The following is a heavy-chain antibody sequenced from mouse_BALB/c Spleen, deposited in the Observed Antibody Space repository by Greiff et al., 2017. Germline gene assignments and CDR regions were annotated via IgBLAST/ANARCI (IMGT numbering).Heavy chain of an antibody. CDR2: ISYSGST. J-gene: IGHJ3*01. D-gene: IGHD2-4*01. Sequence: EVQGVESGPGLVKPSQSLSLTCTVTGYSITSDYAWNWIRQFPGNKLEWMGYISYSGSTSYNPSLKSRISITRDTSKNQFFLQLNSVTTEDTATYYCARGEYDYGFAYWGQRTLVTVSA. CDR3: ARGEYDYGFAY. CDR1: GYSITSDYA. V-gene: IGHV3-2*02.